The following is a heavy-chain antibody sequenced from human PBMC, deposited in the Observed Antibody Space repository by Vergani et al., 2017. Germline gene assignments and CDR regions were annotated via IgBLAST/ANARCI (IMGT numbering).Heavy chain of an antibody. Sequence: QVQLVQSGAEVKKPGSSVKVSCKASGGTFSSYAISWVRQAPGQGLEWMGIINPSGGSTSYAQKFQGRVTMTRDTSTSTVYMELSSLRSEDTAVYYCASSTVTTYDYAFDIWGQGTMVTVSS. CDR3: ASSTVTTYDYAFDI. D-gene: IGHD4-17*01. J-gene: IGHJ3*02. CDR2: INPSGGST. CDR1: GGTFSSYA. V-gene: IGHV1-46*03.